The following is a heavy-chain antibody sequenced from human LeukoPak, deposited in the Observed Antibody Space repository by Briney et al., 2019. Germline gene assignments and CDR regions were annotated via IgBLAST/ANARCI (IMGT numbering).Heavy chain of an antibody. J-gene: IGHJ5*02. CDR2: IFHTGSS. CDR1: DYSISSGYF. V-gene: IGHV4-38-2*02. D-gene: IGHD3-3*01. Sequence: SETLSLTCTVSDYSISSGYFWPWIRQPPGKGLELIGSIFHTGSSYYNPSLKSPVAISVDTSKNQFSLELSSVTAADTAVYYCARDLGLTISDNWFDPWGQGTLVTVSS. CDR3: ARDLGLTISDNWFDP.